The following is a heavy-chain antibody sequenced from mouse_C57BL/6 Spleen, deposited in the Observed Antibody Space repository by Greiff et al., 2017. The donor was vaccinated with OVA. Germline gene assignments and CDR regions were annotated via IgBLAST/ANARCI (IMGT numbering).Heavy chain of an antibody. CDR3: ARRATAYAMDY. V-gene: IGHV1-18*01. CDR1: GYTFTDYN. J-gene: IGHJ4*01. D-gene: IGHD1-2*01. CDR2: INPNNGGT. Sequence: VQLQQSGPELVKPGASVKIPCKASGYTFTDYNMDWVKQSHGKSLEWIGAINPNNGGTIYNQKFKGKATLTVDKSSSTAYMELRSLTSEDTAVYYCARRATAYAMDYWGQGTSVTVSS.